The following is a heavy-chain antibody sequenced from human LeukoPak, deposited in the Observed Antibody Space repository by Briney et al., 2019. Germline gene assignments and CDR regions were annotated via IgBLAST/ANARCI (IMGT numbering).Heavy chain of an antibody. J-gene: IGHJ4*02. CDR3: AKWGDYDVLTGYYVSDF. D-gene: IGHD3-9*01. V-gene: IGHV3-23*01. CDR1: GFIFSNYA. CDR2: ISGRSGST. Sequence: GASLRLSCAASGFIFSNYAMYWVRQAPGKGLEWVSAISGRSGSTYYADSVKGRFTISRGSSKNTLYLQMNSLRADDTAVYYCAKWGDYDVLTGYYVSDFWGQGTLVTVSS.